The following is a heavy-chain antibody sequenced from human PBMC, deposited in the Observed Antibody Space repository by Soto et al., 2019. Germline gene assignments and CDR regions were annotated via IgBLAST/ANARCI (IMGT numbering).Heavy chain of an antibody. CDR1: GYTFTGYY. Sequence: GASVKVSCKASGYTFTGYYIHWVRQAPGQGLEWMGIINPNGGSTRSAQKFQGRLTMTRDTSTSTVYMELSSLRSEDTAVYYCARESPRGGYNSPLDFQHWGQGTLVTVSS. V-gene: IGHV1-46*03. D-gene: IGHD2-2*02. CDR2: INPNGGST. CDR3: ARESPRGGYNSPLDFQH. J-gene: IGHJ1*01.